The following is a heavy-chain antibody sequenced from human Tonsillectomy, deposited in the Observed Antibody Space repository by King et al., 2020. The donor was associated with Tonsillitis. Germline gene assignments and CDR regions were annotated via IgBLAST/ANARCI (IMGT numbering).Heavy chain of an antibody. Sequence: PLQESGPGLVKPSQTLSLTCTVSGGSISSGSYYWSWIRQPAGKGLEWIGRIYTSGSTNYSPSLKSRVTISVDTSKNQFSLKLSSVTAADTAVYYCARDSLDVVVVAATLYYYYYMDVWGKGTTVTVSS. CDR2: IYTSGST. V-gene: IGHV4-61*02. J-gene: IGHJ6*03. D-gene: IGHD2-15*01. CDR1: GGSISSGSYY. CDR3: ARDSLDVVVVAATLYYYYYMDV.